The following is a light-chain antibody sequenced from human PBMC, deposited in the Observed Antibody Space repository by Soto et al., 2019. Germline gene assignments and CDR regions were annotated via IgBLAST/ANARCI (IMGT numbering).Light chain of an antibody. CDR3: QQYVRSPWT. CDR1: QSVSSNY. Sequence: EIVLTQSPGTLSLSPGERATLSCRASQSVSSNYITWYQQKPGQAPRRLIFGASSRATGIPDRFSGSGSGTDFTLTISRLEPEDFAVYYCQQYVRSPWTFGQGTKVDIK. CDR2: GAS. V-gene: IGKV3-20*01. J-gene: IGKJ1*01.